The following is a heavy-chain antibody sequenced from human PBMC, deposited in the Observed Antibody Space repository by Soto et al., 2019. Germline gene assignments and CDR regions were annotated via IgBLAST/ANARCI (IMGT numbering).Heavy chain of an antibody. J-gene: IGHJ4*02. D-gene: IGHD6-19*01. V-gene: IGHV4-30-2*01. Sequence: SETLSLTCAVSGGSIGSGGYSWSWIRHPPGKGLEWIGYIYHSGSTYYNPSLKSRVTISVDRSKNQFSLKLSSVTAADTAVYYCARAGGLGAVAVDYWGQGTLVTVSS. CDR3: ARAGGLGAVAVDY. CDR2: IYHSGST. CDR1: GGSIGSGGYS.